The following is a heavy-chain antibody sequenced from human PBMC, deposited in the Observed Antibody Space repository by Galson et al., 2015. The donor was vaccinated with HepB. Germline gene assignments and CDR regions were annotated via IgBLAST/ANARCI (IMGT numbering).Heavy chain of an antibody. J-gene: IGHJ4*02. Sequence: PALVKPTQTLTLTCTFSGFSLSTSGVGVGWIRQPPGKALEWLALIYWDDDKRYSPSLKSRLTITKDTSKNQVALTMTNMDPVDTATYYCAHALRYSSSTEYFDYWGQGTLVTVSS. CDR2: IYWDDDK. CDR3: AHALRYSSSTEYFDY. V-gene: IGHV2-5*02. D-gene: IGHD6-6*01. CDR1: GFSLSTSGVG.